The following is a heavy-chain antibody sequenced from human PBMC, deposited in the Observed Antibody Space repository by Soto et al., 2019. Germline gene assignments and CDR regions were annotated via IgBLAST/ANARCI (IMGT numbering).Heavy chain of an antibody. Sequence: SETLSLTCTVSGGSISSYYWSWIRQPPGKGLEWIGYIYYSGSTNYNPSLKSRVTISVDTSKNQFSLKLSSVTAADTAVYYCARAYYYDSSGSKSQAFDIWGQGTMVTVS. CDR1: GGSISSYY. V-gene: IGHV4-59*01. CDR2: IYYSGST. D-gene: IGHD3-22*01. CDR3: ARAYYYDSSGSKSQAFDI. J-gene: IGHJ3*02.